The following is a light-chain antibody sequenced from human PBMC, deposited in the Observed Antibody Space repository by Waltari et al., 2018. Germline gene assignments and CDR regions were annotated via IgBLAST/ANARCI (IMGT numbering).Light chain of an antibody. V-gene: IGKV1-39*01. J-gene: IGKJ2*01. CDR2: AGS. Sequence: DIQMTQSPSSLSASVGDGLTITGRPSQSIGTYLNWYQQKPGKAPKLLMYAGSTLQSGVPSRFTGGGSGTDFTLTRSGTDFTLTISSLQPEDSATYYCQQSYDTPYTFGQGTKLEIK. CDR1: QSIGTY. CDR3: QQSYDTPYT.